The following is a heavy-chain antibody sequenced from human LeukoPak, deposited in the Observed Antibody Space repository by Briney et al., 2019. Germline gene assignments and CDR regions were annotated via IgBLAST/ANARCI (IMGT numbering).Heavy chain of an antibody. V-gene: IGHV4-34*01. CDR2: ITDGERT. CDR3: VRRSRVAMPNALDLISDF. J-gene: IGHJ4*02. D-gene: IGHD6-13*01. CDR1: GDSFSGHY. Sequence: SETLSLTCAVYGDSFSGHYWSWIRQPPGKGLEWIGEITDGERTSYSPSLKSRATISVVPSQRQFSLELDSVTAADTAIYYCVRRSRVAMPNALDLISDFSGQGTLVTVSS.